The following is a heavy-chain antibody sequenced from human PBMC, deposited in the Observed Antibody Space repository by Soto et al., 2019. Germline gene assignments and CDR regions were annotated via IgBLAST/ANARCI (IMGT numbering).Heavy chain of an antibody. Sequence: SLVLGCAASGLTFDGYAMHWVRQAPGRGLDWVPGISWNSGSIGYVDSVNGRFTISRDNAKNSLYLQMNSLRAEDTGFYYCAKDTYYDSSGTKGSFDYWGQGTMVTVSS. J-gene: IGHJ4*02. V-gene: IGHV3-9*01. CDR2: ISWNSGSI. CDR3: AKDTYYDSSGTKGSFDY. CDR1: GLTFDGYA. D-gene: IGHD3-22*01.